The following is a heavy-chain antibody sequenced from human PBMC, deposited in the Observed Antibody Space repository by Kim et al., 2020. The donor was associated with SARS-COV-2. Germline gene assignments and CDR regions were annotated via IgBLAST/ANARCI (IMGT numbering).Heavy chain of an antibody. J-gene: IGHJ4*02. D-gene: IGHD7-27*01. CDR3: ARLGQLDDLREVVDY. V-gene: IGHV5-10-1*01. Sequence: GESLKISCKGSGYSFTNYWISWVRQMPGKGLEWMGRIDPSDSYTNYSPSFQGHVTISADKSISTAYLQWSSLKASDTAMYFCARLGQLDDLREVVDYWGQGTLVTVSS. CDR2: IDPSDSYT. CDR1: GYSFTNYW.